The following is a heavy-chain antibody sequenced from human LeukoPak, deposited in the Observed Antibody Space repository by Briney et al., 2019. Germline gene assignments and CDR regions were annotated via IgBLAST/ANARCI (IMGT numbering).Heavy chain of an antibody. CDR1: GGSISSYY. CDR2: IYTSGST. CDR3: ARRGSSPWYYFDY. D-gene: IGHD6-6*01. Sequence: PSETLSLTCTVSGGSISSYYWSWIRQPPGKGLEWIGYIYTSGSTNYNPSLMSGVTISVDTSKNQFSLKLSSVTAADTAVYYCARRGSSPWYYFDYWGQGTLVTVSS. V-gene: IGHV4-4*09. J-gene: IGHJ4*02.